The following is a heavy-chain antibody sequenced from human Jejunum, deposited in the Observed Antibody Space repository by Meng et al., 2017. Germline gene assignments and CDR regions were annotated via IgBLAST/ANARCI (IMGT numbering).Heavy chain of an antibody. J-gene: IGHJ4*02. V-gene: IGHV3-23*01. CDR2: MSGSGGST. CDR3: AKLRSKDGIAAAGDY. CDR1: GSTFSNYA. Sequence: GGSLRLSCAASGSTFSNYARSWVRQAPGKGLEWVSSMSGSGGSTSHADSVKGRFTMSGDNSKNTLYLQMNGLAAEDTAIYYCAKLRSKDGIAAAGDYWGQGTLVTVSS. D-gene: IGHD6-13*01.